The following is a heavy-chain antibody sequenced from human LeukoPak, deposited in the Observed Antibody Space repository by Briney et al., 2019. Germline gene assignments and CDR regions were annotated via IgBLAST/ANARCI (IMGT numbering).Heavy chain of an antibody. Sequence: QTGGSLRLSCAASGFTFSSYWMTWVRQAPGEGLEWVANIKPDESEKYYLDSVKGRFTNSRDNAKNSVYLQMNSLRAEDTAVYYCARGRFSFDYWGQGTLVTVSS. V-gene: IGHV3-7*03. CDR2: IKPDESEK. CDR1: GFTFSSYW. CDR3: ARGRFSFDY. J-gene: IGHJ4*02.